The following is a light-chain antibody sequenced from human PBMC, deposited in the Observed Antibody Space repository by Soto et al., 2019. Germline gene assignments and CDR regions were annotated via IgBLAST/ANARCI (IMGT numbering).Light chain of an antibody. CDR3: QEYGSART. CDR2: GAS. J-gene: IGKJ1*01. CDR1: QSLSSSY. V-gene: IGKV3-20*01. Sequence: EIVLTQSPGTLSLSPGERATLSCRTSQSLSSSYLAWYQQKPGQAPRLLIYGASSRAADIPDRFSGSGSGTDFTLTISSLEPEDFAVYYCQEYGSARTLGQGTKVEIK.